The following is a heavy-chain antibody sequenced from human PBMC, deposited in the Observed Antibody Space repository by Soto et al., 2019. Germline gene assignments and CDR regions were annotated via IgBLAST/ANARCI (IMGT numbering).Heavy chain of an antibody. CDR3: AKDKYYYHY. J-gene: IGHJ4*02. CDR2: ISGSGGST. Sequence: EVQLLESGGGLVQPGGSLRLSCAASGFTFSSYGMSWVRQAPGKGLEWVSSISGSGGSTYYADSVRGRITISRDNSKNSLYLQMNSIRAEDTAVYYCAKDKYYYHYWGQGTLVTVSS. V-gene: IGHV3-23*01. D-gene: IGHD6-6*01. CDR1: GFTFSSYG.